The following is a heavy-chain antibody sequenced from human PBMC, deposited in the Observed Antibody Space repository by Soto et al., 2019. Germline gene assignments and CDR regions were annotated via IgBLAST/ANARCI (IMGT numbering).Heavy chain of an antibody. CDR2: IIPIFGRA. Sequence: QVQLVQSGAEVKKPGSSVKVSCKASGGTFSSYAISWVRQAPGQGLEWMGGIIPIFGRANYAQKFQGRVTITADESTSTAYMELSSLRSEDTAVYYCARVNEWLLPEYYYGMDVWGQGTTVTVSS. D-gene: IGHD3-22*01. J-gene: IGHJ6*02. V-gene: IGHV1-69*12. CDR3: ARVNEWLLPEYYYGMDV. CDR1: GGTFSSYA.